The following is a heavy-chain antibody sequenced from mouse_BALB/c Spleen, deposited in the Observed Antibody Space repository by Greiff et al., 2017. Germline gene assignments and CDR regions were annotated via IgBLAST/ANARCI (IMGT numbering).Heavy chain of an antibody. CDR3: ALYGSSPYWYFDV. V-gene: IGHV1-20*02. J-gene: IGHJ1*01. CDR2: INPYNGDT. CDR1: GYSFTGYF. Sequence: EVQLQQSGPELVKPGASVKISCKASGYSFTGYFMNWVMQSHGKSLEWIGRINPYNGDTFYNQKFKGKATLTVDKSSSTAHMELRSLASEDSAVYYCALYGSSPYWYFDVWGAGTTVTVSS. D-gene: IGHD1-1*01.